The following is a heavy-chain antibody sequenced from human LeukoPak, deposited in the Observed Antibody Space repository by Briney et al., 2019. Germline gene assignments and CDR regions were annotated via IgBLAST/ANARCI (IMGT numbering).Heavy chain of an antibody. J-gene: IGHJ4*02. Sequence: PSETLSPTCTVSGGSISSYYWSWIRQPPGKGLEWIGYIYYSGSTNYNPSLKSRVTISVDTSKNQFSLKLSSVTAADTAVYYCARDHAYGSGSPTLDYWGQGTLVTVSS. V-gene: IGHV4-59*01. CDR2: IYYSGST. CDR3: ARDHAYGSGSPTLDY. D-gene: IGHD3-10*01. CDR1: GGSISSYY.